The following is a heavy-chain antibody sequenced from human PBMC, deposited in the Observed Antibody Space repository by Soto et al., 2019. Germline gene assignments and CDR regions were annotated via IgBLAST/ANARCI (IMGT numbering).Heavy chain of an antibody. V-gene: IGHV1-69*02. J-gene: IGHJ6*02. CDR2: IMPILGIA. CDR3: AGFRGSYGMDV. D-gene: IGHD3-10*01. Sequence: QVQLVQSGAEVKKRGSSVKVSCKASGGTFSSYTISWVRQAPGQGLEWMGRIMPILGIANYAQKFQGRVTITADKSSSTDYMEVSSLRTEDTAVDYWAGFRGSYGMDVWGQGTKVTVSS. CDR1: GGTFSSYT.